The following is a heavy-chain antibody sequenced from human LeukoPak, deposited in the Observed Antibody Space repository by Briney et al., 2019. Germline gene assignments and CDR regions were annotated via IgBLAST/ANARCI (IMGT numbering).Heavy chain of an antibody. CDR1: GGSISSYY. V-gene: IGHV4-59*01. CDR3: ARSAVPAAIRSSWFDP. Sequence: SETLPLTCTVSGGSISSYYWSWIRQPPGKGLEWIGYIYYSGSTNYNPSLKSRVTISVDTSKNQFSLKLSSVTAADTAVYYCARSAVPAAIRSSWFDPWGQGTLVTVSS. J-gene: IGHJ5*02. CDR2: IYYSGST. D-gene: IGHD2-2*02.